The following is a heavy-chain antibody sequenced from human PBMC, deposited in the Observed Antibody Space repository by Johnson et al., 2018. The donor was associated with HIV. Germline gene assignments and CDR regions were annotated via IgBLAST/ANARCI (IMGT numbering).Heavy chain of an antibody. V-gene: IGHV3-30*02. CDR2: IRYDGSNK. J-gene: IGHJ3*02. Sequence: QMQLVESGGGVVQPGWSLRLSCVASGFTFSSYGMHWVRQAPGKGLEWVAFIRYDGSNKYYADSVKGRFTISRDNSKNTLYLQMNTLRAEDTAVYYCGGVGRTGSAFDMWGLGTTVTVSS. CDR1: GFTFSSYG. CDR3: GGVGRTGSAFDM. D-gene: IGHD2-15*01.